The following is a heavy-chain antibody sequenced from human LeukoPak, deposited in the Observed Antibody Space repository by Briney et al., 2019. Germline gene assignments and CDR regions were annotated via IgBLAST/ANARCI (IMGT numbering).Heavy chain of an antibody. CDR2: IIPIFGTA. CDR1: GGTFSSYA. J-gene: IGHJ5*02. Sequence: ASVKVSCKASGGTFSSYAISWVRQAPGQGLEWMGGIIPIFGTANYAQKFQGRVTITTDESTSTAYMELSSLRSEDTAVYYCARDGAYDSSGYSQRFDPWRQGTLVTVSS. CDR3: ARDGAYDSSGYSQRFDP. D-gene: IGHD3-22*01. V-gene: IGHV1-69*05.